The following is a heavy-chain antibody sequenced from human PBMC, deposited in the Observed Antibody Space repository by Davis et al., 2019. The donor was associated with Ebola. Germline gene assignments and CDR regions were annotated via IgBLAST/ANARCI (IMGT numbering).Heavy chain of an antibody. Sequence: GESLKISCAASGFIFSSYGMTWVRQAPGKGLQWVSGISGSGGGTDYADSVKGRFTISRDNSKNTLYLQMGSLRAEDMAVYYCATTHSDYGDAFDIWGQGTMVTVSS. CDR3: ATTHSDYGDAFDI. V-gene: IGHV3-23*01. J-gene: IGHJ3*02. D-gene: IGHD4-17*01. CDR2: ISGSGGGT. CDR1: GFIFSSYG.